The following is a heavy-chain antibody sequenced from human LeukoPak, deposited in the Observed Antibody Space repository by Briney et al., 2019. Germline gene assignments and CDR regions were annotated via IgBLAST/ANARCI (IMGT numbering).Heavy chain of an antibody. J-gene: IGHJ4*02. Sequence: SETLSLTCAVYGGSFSGYYWSWIRQPPGKGLEWIGEINHSGSTNYNPSLKSRVTISVDTSKNQFSLKLSSMTAADTAVYYCARGRYSWSYWGQGTLVTVSS. CDR1: GGSFSGYY. CDR3: ARGRYSWSY. V-gene: IGHV4-34*01. CDR2: INHSGST. D-gene: IGHD1-20*01.